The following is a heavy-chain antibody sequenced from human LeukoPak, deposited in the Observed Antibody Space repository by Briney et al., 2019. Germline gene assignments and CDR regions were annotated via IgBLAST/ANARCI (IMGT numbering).Heavy chain of an antibody. CDR1: GGTFSSYA. Sequence: ASVKVPCKASGGTFSSYAISWVRQAPGQGLEWMGWINPNSGGTNYAQKFQGRVTMTRDTSISTAYMELSRLRSDDTAVYYCARVGEDDFWSGYYADYWGQGTLVTVSS. CDR2: INPNSGGT. CDR3: ARVGEDDFWSGYYADY. J-gene: IGHJ4*02. V-gene: IGHV1-2*02. D-gene: IGHD3-3*01.